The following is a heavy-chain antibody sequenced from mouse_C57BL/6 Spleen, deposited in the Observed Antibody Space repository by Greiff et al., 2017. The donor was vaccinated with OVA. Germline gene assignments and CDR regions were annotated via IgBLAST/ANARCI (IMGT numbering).Heavy chain of an antibody. CDR2: IHPNSGST. V-gene: IGHV1-64*01. J-gene: IGHJ4*01. Sequence: VQLQQPGAELVKPGASVKLSRKASGYTFTSYWMHWVKQRPGQGLEWIGMIHPNSGSTNYNEKFKSKATLTVDKSSSTAYMQLSSLTSEDSAVYYCARERDGYAMDYWGQGTSVTVSS. D-gene: IGHD3-3*01. CDR1: GYTFTSYW. CDR3: ARERDGYAMDY.